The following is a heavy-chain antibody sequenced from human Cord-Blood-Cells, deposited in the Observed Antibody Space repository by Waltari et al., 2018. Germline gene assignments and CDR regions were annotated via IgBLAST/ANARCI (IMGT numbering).Heavy chain of an antibody. D-gene: IGHD1-26*01. CDR3: ARVPDWEAFDI. V-gene: IGHV4-38-2*01. J-gene: IGHJ3*02. Sequence: QVQLQESGPGLVKPSETLSLTCAVSGYSISSGYYWGWIRQPPGKGLEWIGSIYHSGSTYYNPALKRRVTLSVDTSKNQFSLKLSSVTAADTAVYYCARVPDWEAFDIWGQGTMVTVSS. CDR1: GYSISSGYY. CDR2: IYHSGST.